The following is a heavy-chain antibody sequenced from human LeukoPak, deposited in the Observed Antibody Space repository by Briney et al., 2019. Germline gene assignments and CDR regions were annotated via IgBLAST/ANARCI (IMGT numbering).Heavy chain of an antibody. CDR3: ARQIHADYYDSSGYYRLGDWFDP. J-gene: IGHJ5*02. CDR2: INAGNGNT. D-gene: IGHD3-22*01. Sequence: ASVKVSCKASGYTFTSYAMHWVRQAPGQRLEWMGWINAGNGNTKYSQEFQGRVTITRDTSASTAYMELSSLRSEDMAVYYCARQIHADYYDSSGYYRLGDWFDPWGQGTLVTVSS. CDR1: GYTFTSYA. V-gene: IGHV1-3*03.